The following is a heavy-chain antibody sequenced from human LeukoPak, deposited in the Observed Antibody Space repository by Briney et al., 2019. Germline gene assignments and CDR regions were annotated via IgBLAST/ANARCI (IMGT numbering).Heavy chain of an antibody. CDR2: LNPNSGGT. V-gene: IGHV1-2*02. Sequence: ASVKVSCKASGYTFTDYYMHWVRQAPGQGLEWMGWLNPNSGGTNYAQKFQGRVTMTRDTSISTAYMELSRLRSDDTAVYYCARQSYSSSWYPVYYYYMDVWGKGTTVTVSS. D-gene: IGHD6-13*01. J-gene: IGHJ6*03. CDR1: GYTFTDYY. CDR3: ARQSYSSSWYPVYYYYMDV.